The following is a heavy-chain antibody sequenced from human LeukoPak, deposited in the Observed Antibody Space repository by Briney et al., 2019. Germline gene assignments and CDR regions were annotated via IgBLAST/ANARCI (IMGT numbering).Heavy chain of an antibody. V-gene: IGHV1-18*01. CDR3: ARGSIAAAKTGAFDI. CDR1: AYTFTIYG. Sequence: ASLTVSSKASAYTFTIYGISWVRQAPGQGLEWMGWISAYNGNTNYAQKLQGRVTMTTDTSTSTAYMELRSLRSDDTAVYYCARGSIAAAKTGAFDIWGQGTMVTVSS. J-gene: IGHJ3*02. D-gene: IGHD6-13*01. CDR2: ISAYNGNT.